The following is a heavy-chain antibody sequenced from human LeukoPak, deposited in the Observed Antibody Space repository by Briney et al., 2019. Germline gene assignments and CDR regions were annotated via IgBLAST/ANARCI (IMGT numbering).Heavy chain of an antibody. Sequence: HTGGSLRLSCAASGFSLRSYAIHWVRQAPGKGLEHVSAMSHDGGTTYYADSVKGRFTVSRHNSRNMVYLQMGGLRAEDMAVYYCTRGSGPLYFDFWGQGTQVTVSS. D-gene: IGHD6-19*01. CDR1: GFSLRSYA. CDR2: MSHDGGTT. CDR3: TRGSGPLYFDF. V-gene: IGHV3-64*02. J-gene: IGHJ4*02.